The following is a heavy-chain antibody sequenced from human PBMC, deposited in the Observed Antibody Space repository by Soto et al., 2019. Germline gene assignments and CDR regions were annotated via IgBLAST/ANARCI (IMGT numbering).Heavy chain of an antibody. CDR3: ARDAYISGYYQFDY. J-gene: IGHJ4*02. CDR2: IHFDGSTT. Sequence: GGSLRLSCAASGFTFSSCAMGWVRQAPGKGLVWVSRIHFDGSTTHYADSVKGRFTISRDNAKNTLSLQMNSLRAEDTAVYYCARDAYISGYYQFDYWGQGTLVTVSS. V-gene: IGHV3-74*01. D-gene: IGHD6-19*01. CDR1: GFTFSSCA.